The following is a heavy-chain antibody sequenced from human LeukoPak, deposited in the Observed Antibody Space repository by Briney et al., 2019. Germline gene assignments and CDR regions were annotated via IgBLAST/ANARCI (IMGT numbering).Heavy chain of an antibody. CDR3: ARDRYCSSTSCTQRGGYFDY. CDR1: GFTFSSYW. J-gene: IGHJ4*02. V-gene: IGHV3-7*01. Sequence: GESLKISCAASGFTFSSYWMSWVRQAPGKGLEWVANIKQDGSEKYYVDSVKGRFTISRDNAKNSLYLQMNSLRAEDTAVYYCARDRYCSSTSCTQRGGYFDYWGQGTLVTVSS. CDR2: IKQDGSEK. D-gene: IGHD2-2*01.